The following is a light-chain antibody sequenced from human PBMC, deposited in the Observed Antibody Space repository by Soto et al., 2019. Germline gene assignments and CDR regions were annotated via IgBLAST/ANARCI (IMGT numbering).Light chain of an antibody. CDR1: SSNIGGNT. V-gene: IGLV1-44*01. CDR2: SNN. Sequence: QSVLTQPPSASGTPGQRVTISCSGSSSNIGGNTVNWYQQLPGTAPKLLIYSNNHRPSGVPDRFSASKSGTSASLAIRGLQSEDEADYYCAAWDDSLNGVVFGGGTKLTVL. CDR3: AAWDDSLNGVV. J-gene: IGLJ2*01.